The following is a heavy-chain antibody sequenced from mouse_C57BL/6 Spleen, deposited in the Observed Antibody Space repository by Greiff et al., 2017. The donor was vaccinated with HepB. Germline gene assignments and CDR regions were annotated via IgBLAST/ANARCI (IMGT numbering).Heavy chain of an antibody. J-gene: IGHJ3*01. Sequence: QVHVKQSGAELVRPGASVTLSCKASGYTFTDYEMHWVKQTPVHGLEWIGAIDPETGGTAYNQKFKGKAILTADKSSSTAYMELRSLTSEDSAVYYCTRSDSLPHWGQGTLVTVSA. CDR3: TRSDSLPH. V-gene: IGHV1-15*01. CDR1: GYTFTDYE. D-gene: IGHD2-12*01. CDR2: IDPETGGT.